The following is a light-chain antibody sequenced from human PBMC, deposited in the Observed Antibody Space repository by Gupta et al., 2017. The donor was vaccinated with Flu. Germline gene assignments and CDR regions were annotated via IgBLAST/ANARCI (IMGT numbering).Light chain of an antibody. Sequence: RATISCRASQSVSSDYIAWYQQKPGQAPRLLISGASSRATGIPDRFSGSGSGTDFTLTISRLEPEDFAMFYCQQYGSSPLYAFGQGTKLEIK. J-gene: IGKJ2*01. CDR3: QQYGSSPLYA. CDR1: QSVSSDY. V-gene: IGKV3-20*01. CDR2: GAS.